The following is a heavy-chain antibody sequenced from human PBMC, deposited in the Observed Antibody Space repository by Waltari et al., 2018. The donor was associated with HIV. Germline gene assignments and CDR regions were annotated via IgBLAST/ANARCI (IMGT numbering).Heavy chain of an antibody. J-gene: IGHJ1*01. Sequence: EVQLVQSRKELKKPGESLKISCKGSGYKFNTYWIAWVRQMPGKGLEWMGVSSPGNCDTCYGRSSQGQVTISADTSVTTAYLHWRSLKASDTAKYYCGVDPHYFDGPEGRGRLDYFQNWGQGTLVTVSS. CDR2: SSPGNCDT. V-gene: IGHV5-51*01. D-gene: IGHD3-9*01. CDR1: GYKFNTYW. CDR3: GVDPHYFDGPEGRGRLDYFQN.